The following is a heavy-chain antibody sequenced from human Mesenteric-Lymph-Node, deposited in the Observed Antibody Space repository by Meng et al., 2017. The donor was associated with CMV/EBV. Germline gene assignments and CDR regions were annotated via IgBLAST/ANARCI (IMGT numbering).Heavy chain of an antibody. Sequence: SVKVSCKASGGTFSSYAISWVRQAPGQGLEWMGGFIPIFASANYAQKFQGRVTITTDGSTNTAYMELSSLRSEDTALYYCARDRSGARFPDGFDIWGQGTMVTVSS. CDR3: ARDRSGARFPDGFDI. D-gene: IGHD2-15*01. CDR1: GGTFSSYA. V-gene: IGHV1-69*05. CDR2: FIPIFASA. J-gene: IGHJ3*02.